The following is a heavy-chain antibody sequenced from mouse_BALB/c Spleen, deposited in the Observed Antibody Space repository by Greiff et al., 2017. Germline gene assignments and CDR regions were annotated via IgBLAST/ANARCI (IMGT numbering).Heavy chain of an antibody. CDR3: TIYYDYDYFDY. V-gene: IGHV1-5*01. CDR1: GYTFTSYW. J-gene: IGHJ2*01. Sequence: DVQLQESGTVLARPGASVKMSCKASGYTFTSYWMHWVKQRPGQGLEWIGAIYPGNSDTSYNQKFKGKAKLTAVTSTSTAYMELSSLTNEDSAVYYCTIYYDYDYFDYWGQGTTLTVSS. D-gene: IGHD2-4*01. CDR2: IYPGNSDT.